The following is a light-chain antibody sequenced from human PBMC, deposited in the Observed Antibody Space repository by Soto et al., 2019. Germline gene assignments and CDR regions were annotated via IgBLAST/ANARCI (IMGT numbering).Light chain of an antibody. CDR1: QSVSNN. Sequence: EIVLTQSPATLSVFPGEKATLSCGASQSVSNNLAWYHQKPGQAPRPLIYGASTRATGVPARFSGSGSGTAFTLTISSLQSEDSAIYYCQQYSSWPFTFGPGTKVAIE. CDR3: QQYSSWPFT. J-gene: IGKJ3*01. V-gene: IGKV3-15*01. CDR2: GAS.